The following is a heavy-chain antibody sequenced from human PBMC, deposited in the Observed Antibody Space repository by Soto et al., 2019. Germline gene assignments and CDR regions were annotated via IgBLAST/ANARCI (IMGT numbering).Heavy chain of an antibody. CDR2: ISTYNGDT. CDR1: GYTFTISG. CDR3: AREGVAPYYYYGMDV. D-gene: IGHD5-12*01. Sequence: GASVKVSCKASGYTFTISGISWVLQAPGQGLEWMGWISTYNGDTNYAQTFQGRVTMTTDTSTSTVHMEVRSLRSDDTAVYYCAREGVAPYYYYGMDVWGQGTPVTVSS. J-gene: IGHJ6*02. V-gene: IGHV1-18*01.